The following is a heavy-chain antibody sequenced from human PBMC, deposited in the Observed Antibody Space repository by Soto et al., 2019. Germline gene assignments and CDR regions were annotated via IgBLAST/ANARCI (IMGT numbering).Heavy chain of an antibody. CDR1: GFIFKMYW. Sequence: GGSLRLSCETSGFIFKMYWMHWVRQVPGQGPQWVARITDDGSTTYYAASVEGRFTISRDNAKNALYLQMTSLRPDDTAVYYCTRGPRPTSIGTGAFWGQGTLVTVSS. V-gene: IGHV3-74*01. J-gene: IGHJ4*02. CDR3: TRGPRPTSIGTGAF. CDR2: ITDDGSTT. D-gene: IGHD3-10*01.